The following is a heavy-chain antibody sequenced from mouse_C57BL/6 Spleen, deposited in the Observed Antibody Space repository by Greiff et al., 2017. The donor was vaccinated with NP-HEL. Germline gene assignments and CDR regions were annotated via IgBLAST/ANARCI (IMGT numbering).Heavy chain of an antibody. D-gene: IGHD2-2*01. CDR2: IDPANGNT. CDR1: GFNIKNTY. Sequence: EVQRVESVAELVRPGASVKLSCTASGFNIKNTYMHWVKQRPEQGLEWIGRIDPANGNTKYAPKFPGKATITADTSSNTAYLQLSSLTSEDTAIYYCAKWFSYAMDYWGQGTSVTVAA. J-gene: IGHJ4*01. V-gene: IGHV14-3*01. CDR3: AKWFSYAMDY.